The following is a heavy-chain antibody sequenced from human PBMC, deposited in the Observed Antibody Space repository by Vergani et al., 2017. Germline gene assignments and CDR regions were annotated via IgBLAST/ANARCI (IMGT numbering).Heavy chain of an antibody. Sequence: QVQLVQSGAEVKKPGSSVKVSCKASGGTFSSYAISWVRQAPGQGLEWMGGIIPIFGTANYAQKFQGRVTITADESTSTAYMELSSLRSEDTAVYYCASDSLRRQSYGSGFYYFDYWGQGTLVTVSS. D-gene: IGHD3-10*01. J-gene: IGHJ4*02. CDR1: GGTFSSYA. V-gene: IGHV1-69*01. CDR2: IIPIFGTA. CDR3: ASDSLRRQSYGSGFYYFDY.